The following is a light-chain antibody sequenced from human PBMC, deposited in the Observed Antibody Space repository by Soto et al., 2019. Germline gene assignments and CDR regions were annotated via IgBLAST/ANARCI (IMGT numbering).Light chain of an antibody. J-gene: IGLJ2*01. CDR3: ATWDDSLSGVV. CDR2: TNN. V-gene: IGLV1-47*01. Sequence: QSVLTQPPSASGTPGQRVTISCSGSSSNIGVNYVYWYQQLPGTAPKLLIYTNNQRPSGVPDRFSGSKSGTSASLAISGRRSEDEEDYHCATWDDSLSGVVFGGGTKLTVL. CDR1: SSNIGVNY.